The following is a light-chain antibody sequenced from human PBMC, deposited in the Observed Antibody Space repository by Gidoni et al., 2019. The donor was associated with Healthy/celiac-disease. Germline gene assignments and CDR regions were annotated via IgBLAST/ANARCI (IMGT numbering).Light chain of an antibody. Sequence: DIQLTQSPSSLSASVGDRVTITCRASQSISSYLNWYQQKPGKAPKLLIYAASSLQSGVPSRFRGRGSGTDFTLTISSLQPEDFATYYCKQSYSTPLTFGGGTKVEIK. CDR3: KQSYSTPLT. CDR2: AAS. J-gene: IGKJ4*01. V-gene: IGKV1-39*01. CDR1: QSISSY.